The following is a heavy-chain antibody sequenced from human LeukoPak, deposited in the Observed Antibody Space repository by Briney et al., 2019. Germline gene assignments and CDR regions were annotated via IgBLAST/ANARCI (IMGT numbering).Heavy chain of an antibody. D-gene: IGHD3-10*01. CDR2: IYTSGST. CDR1: GGSISSYY. CDR3: ARVGITAGWNYGMDV. J-gene: IGHJ6*02. V-gene: IGHV4-4*07. Sequence: PSETLSLTCTVSGGSISSYYWSWIRQPAGKGLEWIGRIYTSGSTNYNPSLKSRVTMSVDTSKNQFSLKLGSVTAADTAVYYCARVGITAGWNYGMDVWGQGTTVTVSS.